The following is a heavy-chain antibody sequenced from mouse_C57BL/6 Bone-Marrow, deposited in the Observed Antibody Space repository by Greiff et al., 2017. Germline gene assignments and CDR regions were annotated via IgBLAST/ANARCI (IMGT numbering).Heavy chain of an antibody. CDR3: TSTTNYAMDY. CDR1: GFTFSDAW. D-gene: IGHD2-12*01. Sequence: EVMLVESGGGLVQPGGSMKLSCAASGFTFSDAWMDWVRQSPEKGLEWVAEIRNKANNHATYYAVSVKGRFTISRDDYKSSVYLQMNSLRAEDTGIYYCTSTTNYAMDYWGQGTSVTVSS. V-gene: IGHV6-6*01. J-gene: IGHJ4*01. CDR2: IRNKANNHAT.